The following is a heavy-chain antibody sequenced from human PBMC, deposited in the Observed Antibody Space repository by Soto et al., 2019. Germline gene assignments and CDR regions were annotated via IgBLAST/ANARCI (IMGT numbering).Heavy chain of an antibody. Sequence: GESLKISCKGSGYSFTSYWIGWVRQMPGKGLEWMGIIYPGDSDTRYSPSFQGQVTISADKSISTAYLQWSSLKASDTAMYYCARAYNWNDGGTNWFDPWGQGTLVTVSS. CDR2: IYPGDSDT. J-gene: IGHJ5*02. D-gene: IGHD1-1*01. CDR3: ARAYNWNDGGTNWFDP. V-gene: IGHV5-51*01. CDR1: GYSFTSYW.